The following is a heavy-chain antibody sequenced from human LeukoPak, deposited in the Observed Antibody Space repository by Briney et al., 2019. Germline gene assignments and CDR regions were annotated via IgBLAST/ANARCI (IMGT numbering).Heavy chain of an antibody. CDR2: I. V-gene: IGHV5-51*01. D-gene: IGHD3-3*01. CDR3: ARLSTRLLDH. Sequence: GESLKISCKVSGYSFTNYWIGWVRQLPGKGLEWMGIIYSPSFQGQVTMSVDKSSSTAYLQWATLKPSDTAIYFCARLSTRLLDHWGQGTRVTVSS. J-gene: IGHJ4*02. CDR1: GYSFTNYW.